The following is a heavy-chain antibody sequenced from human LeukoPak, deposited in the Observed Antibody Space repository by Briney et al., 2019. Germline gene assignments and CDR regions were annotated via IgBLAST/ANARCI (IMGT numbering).Heavy chain of an antibody. CDR1: GFDFSTYT. CDR3: AKDLNPDGFGDVDY. CDR2: IYPSGSST. J-gene: IGHJ4*02. D-gene: IGHD3-10*01. Sequence: GGSLRLSCAASGFDFSTYTMIWFRQAPGKRLEWVSEIYPSGSSTFYADSVKGRFTISRDNSKNTLFLHMASLRAEDTALYYCAKDLNPDGFGDVDYWGQGTLVTVSS. V-gene: IGHV3-23*01.